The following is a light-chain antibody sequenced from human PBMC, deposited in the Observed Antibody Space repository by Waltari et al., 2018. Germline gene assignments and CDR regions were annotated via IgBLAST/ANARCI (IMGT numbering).Light chain of an antibody. Sequence: QSVLTQPPSASGTPGQRVTISCSGGGSNIGRHSLNWYQQLPGTAPKLLIYNNNHRPSGAPDRFSGSKSGTSASLAISGLQSEDEADYYCAAWDDSLSGVVFGGGTKLTVL. J-gene: IGLJ2*01. CDR2: NNN. V-gene: IGLV1-44*01. CDR3: AAWDDSLSGVV. CDR1: GSNIGRHS.